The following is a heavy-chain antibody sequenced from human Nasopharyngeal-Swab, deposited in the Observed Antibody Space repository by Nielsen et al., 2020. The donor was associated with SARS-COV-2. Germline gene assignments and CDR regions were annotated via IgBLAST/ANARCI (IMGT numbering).Heavy chain of an antibody. D-gene: IGHD3-10*01. J-gene: IGHJ5*02. CDR2: INPSGVTT. CDR3: ARGCVTTVVRGVGDWFDP. Sequence: WVRQAPGQGLEWMGIINPSGVTTTYAQKFQGRVTMTRDTSTRAVYMELSSLIYEDTAVYYCARGCVTTVVRGVGDWFDPWGQGTLVTVSS. V-gene: IGHV1-46*01.